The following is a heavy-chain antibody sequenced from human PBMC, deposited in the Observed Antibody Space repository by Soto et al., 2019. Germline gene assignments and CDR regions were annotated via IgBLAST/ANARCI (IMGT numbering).Heavy chain of an antibody. CDR3: ARLYSGSYYSPYYFDY. J-gene: IGHJ4*02. D-gene: IGHD1-26*01. CDR2: ISSSSSTI. CDR1: GFTFSSYS. Sequence: AGGFLRLSCAASGFTFSSYSMNWVRQAPGKGLEWVSYISSSSSTIYYADSVKGRFTISRDNAKNSLYLQMNSLRDEDTAVYYCARLYSGSYYSPYYFDYWGQGTLVTVSS. V-gene: IGHV3-48*02.